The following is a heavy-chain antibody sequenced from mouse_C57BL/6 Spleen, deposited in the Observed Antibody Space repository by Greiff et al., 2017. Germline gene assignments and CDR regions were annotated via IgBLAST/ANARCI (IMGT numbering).Heavy chain of an antibody. J-gene: IGHJ4*01. Sequence: VKLVESGPGLVAPSQSLSITCTVSGYSLTSYGVDWVRQPPGKGLEWLGVIWGGGSTKYNSALMSRLSISKDDSKSQVFLKINSLETDDTAMYYCAKHELPYAMDDWGQGTSVTVSS. V-gene: IGHV2-9*01. CDR2: IWGGGST. CDR3: AKHELPYAMDD. CDR1: GYSLTSYG.